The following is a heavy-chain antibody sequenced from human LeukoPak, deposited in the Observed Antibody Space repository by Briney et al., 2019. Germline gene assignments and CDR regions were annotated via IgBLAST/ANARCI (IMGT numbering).Heavy chain of an antibody. D-gene: IGHD7-27*01. J-gene: IGHJ4*02. CDR3: SGPGDSPYYFDY. V-gene: IGHV4-31*03. CDR2: IYYSGST. Sequence: SETLSLTCTVSGGSISSGGYYWSWIRQHPGKGLEWIGYIYYSGSTYYNPSLKSRVTISVGTSKSQFSLKLSSVTAADTAVYYCSGPGDSPYYFDYWGQGTLVTVSS. CDR1: GGSISSGGYY.